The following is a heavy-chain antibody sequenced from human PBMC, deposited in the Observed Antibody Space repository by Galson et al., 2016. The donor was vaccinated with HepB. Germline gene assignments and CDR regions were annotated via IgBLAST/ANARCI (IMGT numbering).Heavy chain of an antibody. D-gene: IGHD3-3*01. CDR1: GYTFTSYA. V-gene: IGHV1-3*01. CDR2: INAGNGNT. J-gene: IGHJ4*02. Sequence: SVKVSCKASGYTFTSYAMHWVRQAPGQRLEWMGWINAGNGNTKYSQKFQGRVTITRDTSASTAYMELSSLRSEDTAVYYCARSEGLLYYFDYWGQGTLVTVSS. CDR3: ARSEGLLYYFDY.